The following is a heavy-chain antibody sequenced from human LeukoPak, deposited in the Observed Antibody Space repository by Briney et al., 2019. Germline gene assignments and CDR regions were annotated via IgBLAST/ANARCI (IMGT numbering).Heavy chain of an antibody. CDR3: ANHPPRRFIAAAVRQH. D-gene: IGHD6-13*01. J-gene: IGHJ1*01. Sequence: GSLRLSCAASGLPFSSYAMSWVGKAPGKGLEWVSAISDYYGSTYYGDSVKGRFTISRDNSKNTLYLQMNSLRAEDTAVYYCANHPPRRFIAAAVRQHWGRDTLVTVS. V-gene: IGHV3-23*01. CDR1: GLPFSSYA. CDR2: ISDYYGST.